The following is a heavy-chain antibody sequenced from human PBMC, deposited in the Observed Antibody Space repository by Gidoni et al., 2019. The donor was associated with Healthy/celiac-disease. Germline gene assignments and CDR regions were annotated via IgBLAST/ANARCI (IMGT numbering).Heavy chain of an antibody. Sequence: EVQLVESGGGLVKPGGSLRLSCAASGFTFSSDSMNWVRQAPWKGLEWVSAISSSSSYIYYADSVKGRFTISRDNAKNSLYLQMNSLRAEDTAVYYCARDRGPYGDYGGDYWGQGTLVTVSS. CDR2: ISSSSSYI. CDR1: GFTFSSDS. V-gene: IGHV3-21*01. D-gene: IGHD4-17*01. J-gene: IGHJ4*02. CDR3: ARDRGPYGDYGGDY.